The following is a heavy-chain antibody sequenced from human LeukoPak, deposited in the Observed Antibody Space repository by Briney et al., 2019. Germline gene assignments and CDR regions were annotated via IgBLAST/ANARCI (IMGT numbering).Heavy chain of an antibody. V-gene: IGHV1-69*04. Sequence: SVKVSCKASGGTFSSYAISWVRQAPGQGLEWMGRIIPIFGIANYAQEFQGRVTITADKSTSTAYMELSSLRSEDTAVYYCARLGAYSGSYQTYNWFDPWGQGTLVTVSS. D-gene: IGHD1-26*01. CDR1: GGTFSSYA. CDR3: ARLGAYSGSYQTYNWFDP. CDR2: IIPIFGIA. J-gene: IGHJ5*02.